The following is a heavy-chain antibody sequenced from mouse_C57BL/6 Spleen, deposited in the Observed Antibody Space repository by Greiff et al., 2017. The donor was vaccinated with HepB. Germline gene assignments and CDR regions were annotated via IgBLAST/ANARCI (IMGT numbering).Heavy chain of an antibody. Sequence: VQLQQSGPELVKPGASVKISCKASGYTFTDYYINWVKQRPEQGLEWIGWIFPGSGSTYYNEKFKGKATLTVDKSSSTAYMLLSSLTSEDSAVYFCATTSSHYYGSSYEYFDVWGTGTTVTVSS. J-gene: IGHJ1*03. V-gene: IGHV1-75*01. CDR1: GYTFTDYY. D-gene: IGHD1-1*01. CDR2: IFPGSGST. CDR3: ATTSSHYYGSSYEYFDV.